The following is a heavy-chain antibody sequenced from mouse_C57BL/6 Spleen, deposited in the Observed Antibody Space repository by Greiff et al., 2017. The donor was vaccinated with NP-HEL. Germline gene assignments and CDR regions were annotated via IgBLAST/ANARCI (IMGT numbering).Heavy chain of an antibody. D-gene: IGHD2-5*01. CDR3: ASYSNYVNYAMDY. Sequence: EVQLQQSGPELVKPGASVKISCKASGYTFTDYYMNWVKQSHGKSLEWIGDINPNNGGTSYNQKFKGKATLTVDKSSSTAYMELRSLTSEDSAVYYCASYSNYVNYAMDYWGQGTSVTVSS. J-gene: IGHJ4*01. CDR2: INPNNGGT. CDR1: GYTFTDYY. V-gene: IGHV1-26*01.